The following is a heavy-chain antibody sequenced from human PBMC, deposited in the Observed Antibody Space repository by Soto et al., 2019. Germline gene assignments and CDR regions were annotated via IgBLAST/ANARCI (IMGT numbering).Heavy chain of an antibody. D-gene: IGHD6-19*01. CDR1: GGSISSYY. J-gene: IGHJ4*02. CDR2: IYYSGST. Sequence: SETLSLTCTVSGGSISSYYWSWIRQPPGKGLEWFGYIYYSGSTNYNPSLKSRVTISVDTSKNQFSLKLSSVTAADTAVYYCAGMVAGLDPFDYWGQGTLVTVSS. V-gene: IGHV4-59*01. CDR3: AGMVAGLDPFDY.